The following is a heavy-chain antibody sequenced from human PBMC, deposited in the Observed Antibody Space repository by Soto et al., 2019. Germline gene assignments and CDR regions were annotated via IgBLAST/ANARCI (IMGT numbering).Heavy chain of an antibody. J-gene: IGHJ5*02. CDR3: ARQTNSSPARGPNRLAS. V-gene: IGHV4-4*02. CDR1: GDSINTSHW. D-gene: IGHD6-19*01. CDR2: TYHSGTT. Sequence: SETLSLTCAVSGDSINTSHWWSGVRRTPGTGLEWIGETYHSGTTNYNPSLKSRVTISMDKSKNLFSLKLTSVTAADTALYFCARQTNSSPARGPNRLASWGQGALFTVSS.